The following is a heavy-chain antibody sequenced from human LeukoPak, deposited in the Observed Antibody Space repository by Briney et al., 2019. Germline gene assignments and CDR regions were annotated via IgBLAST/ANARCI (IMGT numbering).Heavy chain of an antibody. CDR3: VSSLFDWLYYFDY. Sequence: GGSLRLSWAASGFTFSRYAMHWVRQAPGKGLEWVANIKQDGSEKYYVDSVKGRFTISRDNAKNSLYLQMNSLRVEDTAVYYCVSSLFDWLYYFDYWGQGTLVTVSS. CDR2: IKQDGSEK. D-gene: IGHD3-9*01. CDR1: GFTFSRYA. J-gene: IGHJ4*02. V-gene: IGHV3-7*01.